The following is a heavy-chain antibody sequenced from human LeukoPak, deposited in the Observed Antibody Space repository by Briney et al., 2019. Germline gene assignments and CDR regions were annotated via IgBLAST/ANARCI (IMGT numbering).Heavy chain of an antibody. CDR1: GGSISSFY. CDR3: ARHRIAVSGGFDY. D-gene: IGHD6-19*01. Sequence: PSETLSLTCAVSGGSISSFYWSWIRLPPGKGLEWIGYIHYSGSTNYNPSLKSRVTISVDTSKNQFSLKLSSVTAADTAVYYCARHRIAVSGGFDYWGQGTLVTVPS. J-gene: IGHJ4*02. CDR2: IHYSGST. V-gene: IGHV4-59*08.